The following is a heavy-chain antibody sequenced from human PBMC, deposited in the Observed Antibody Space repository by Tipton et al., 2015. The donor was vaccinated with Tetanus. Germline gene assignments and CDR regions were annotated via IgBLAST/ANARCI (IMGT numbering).Heavy chain of an antibody. J-gene: IGHJ4*02. Sequence: LVKPTQTLTLTCTFSGFSLDSTGVGVGWIRQPQGKALECLALVYWNDDKRYSPSLKSRLSITRDTSKNLVVLTMTNMDPVDTGTYYCARTVVPAHKAFDYWGQGTLVAVSS. CDR1: GFSLDSTGVG. V-gene: IGHV2-5*01. D-gene: IGHD2-2*01. CDR3: ARTVVPAHKAFDY. CDR2: VYWNDDK.